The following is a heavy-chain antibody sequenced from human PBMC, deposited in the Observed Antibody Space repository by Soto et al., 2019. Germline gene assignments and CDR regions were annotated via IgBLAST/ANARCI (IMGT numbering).Heavy chain of an antibody. CDR2: ISSSSSTI. Sequence: ESGGGLVQPGGSLRLSCAASGFTFSSYSMNWVRQAPGKGLEWVSYISSSSSTIYYADSVKGRFTISRDNAKNSLYLQMNSLRAEDTAVYYCARANYYGSPGDFDYWGQGTPVTVSS. CDR1: GFTFSSYS. CDR3: ARANYYGSPGDFDY. J-gene: IGHJ4*02. V-gene: IGHV3-48*01. D-gene: IGHD3-10*01.